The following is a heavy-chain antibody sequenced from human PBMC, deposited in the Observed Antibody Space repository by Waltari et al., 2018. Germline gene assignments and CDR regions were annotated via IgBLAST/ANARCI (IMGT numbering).Heavy chain of an antibody. CDR3: ARYSSSKSFDY. CDR2: IYDSGTT. CDR1: GVSISSGGYS. J-gene: IGHJ4*02. V-gene: IGHV4-31*03. D-gene: IGHD6-6*01. Sequence: QVQLQESGPGLVKPSLTLSLTCTVSGVSISSGGYSWSWIRQHPGKGLEWIGYIYDSGTTYYKPSFKSRVIISLDTSKNQFSLKLSSVTAPDTAVYYCARYSSSKSFDYWGQGTLVTVSS.